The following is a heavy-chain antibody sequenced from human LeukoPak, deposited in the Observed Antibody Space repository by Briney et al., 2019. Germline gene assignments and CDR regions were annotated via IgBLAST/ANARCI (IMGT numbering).Heavy chain of an antibody. CDR2: ISGSGGST. CDR1: GFTFSSYA. CDR3: AKDSLYNWNDGDYYYYMDV. D-gene: IGHD1-1*01. V-gene: IGHV3-23*01. Sequence: GGSLRLSCAASGFTFSSYAMSWVRQAPGKGLEWVSAISGSGGSTYYADSVKGRFTISRDNSKNTLYLQMNSLRAEDTAVYYCAKDSLYNWNDGDYYYYMDVRGKGTTVTVSS. J-gene: IGHJ6*03.